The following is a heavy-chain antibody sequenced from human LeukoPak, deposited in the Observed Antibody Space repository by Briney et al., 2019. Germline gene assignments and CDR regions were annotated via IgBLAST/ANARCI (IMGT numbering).Heavy chain of an antibody. CDR3: ARVIAVAGTFWFDP. CDR2: IYYSGST. CDR1: GGSISSYY. V-gene: IGHV4-59*01. J-gene: IGHJ5*02. D-gene: IGHD6-19*01. Sequence: PSETLSLTCTASGGSISSYYWSWIRQPPGKGLEWIGYIYYSGSTNYNPSLKSRVTISVDTSKNQFSLKLSSVTAADTAVYYCARVIAVAGTFWFDPWGQGTLVTVSS.